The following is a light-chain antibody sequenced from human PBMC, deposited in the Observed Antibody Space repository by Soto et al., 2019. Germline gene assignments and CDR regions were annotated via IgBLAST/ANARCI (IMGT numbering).Light chain of an antibody. Sequence: AIRMTQSPSSLSASTGDRVTITCRASQGISSYLAWYQQKPGKAPKLLIYAASTLHSGVPSRFSGSGSGTDFTLTISCLQSEEFATYYCQQYYSYTWTVGQGTKGEIK. CDR3: QQYYSYTWT. V-gene: IGKV1-8*01. J-gene: IGKJ1*01. CDR2: AAS. CDR1: QGISSY.